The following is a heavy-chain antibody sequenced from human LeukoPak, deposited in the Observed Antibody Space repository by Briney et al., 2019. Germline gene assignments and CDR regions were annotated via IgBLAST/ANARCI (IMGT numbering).Heavy chain of an antibody. CDR3: AREIGATGY. V-gene: IGHV4-34*01. CDR2: VNHSGST. Sequence: PSETLSLTCAVYGGSFSGYYWSWIRQPPGKGLGWIGEVNHSGSTNYNPSLKSRVTISVDTSKNQFSLKLSSVTAADTAVYYCAREIGATGYWGQGTLVTVSS. CDR1: GGSFSGYY. J-gene: IGHJ4*02. D-gene: IGHD1-26*01.